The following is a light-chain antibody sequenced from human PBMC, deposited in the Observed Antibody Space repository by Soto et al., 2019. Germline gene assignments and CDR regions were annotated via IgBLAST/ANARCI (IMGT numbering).Light chain of an antibody. Sequence: ETLMTHLSATLSVSPGEITTLSCRASQSVNTNLAWYQQKPGQAPRLLIFGASIRATGVPDRFSGSGSGTEFTLSISSLQSEDSAVYYCQQYNDWPPLTFGRGTKVDIK. V-gene: IGKV3-15*01. CDR2: GAS. CDR3: QQYNDWPPLT. J-gene: IGKJ4*01. CDR1: QSVNTN.